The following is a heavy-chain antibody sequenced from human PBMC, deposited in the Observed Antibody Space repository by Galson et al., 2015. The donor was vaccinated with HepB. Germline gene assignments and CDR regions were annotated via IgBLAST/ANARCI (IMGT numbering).Heavy chain of an antibody. CDR1: GGTFSSYA. V-gene: IGHV1-69*13. J-gene: IGHJ5*02. CDR3: ARWSMVRGVSPWFDP. D-gene: IGHD3-10*01. CDR2: IIPIFGTA. Sequence: SVKVSCKASGGTFSSYAISWVRQAPGQGLEWMGGIIPIFGTANYAQKFQGRVTITAGESTSTAYMELSSLRSEDTAVYYCARWSMVRGVSPWFDPWGQGTLVTVSS.